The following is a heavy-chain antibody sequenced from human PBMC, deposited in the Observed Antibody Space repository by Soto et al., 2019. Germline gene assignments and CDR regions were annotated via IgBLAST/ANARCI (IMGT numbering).Heavy chain of an antibody. CDR2: ISGSGGST. CDR3: AKGGGYSPYWYFDL. D-gene: IGHD3-22*01. CDR1: GLTFSSYA. J-gene: IGHJ2*01. Sequence: EVQLLESGGGLVQPGGSLRLSCAASGLTFSSYAMSWVRQAPGKGLEWVSAISGSGGSTYYADSVKGWFTISRDNSKSTLYLQMNSLRAEDTAVYYCAKGGGYSPYWYFDLWGRGTLVTVSS. V-gene: IGHV3-23*01.